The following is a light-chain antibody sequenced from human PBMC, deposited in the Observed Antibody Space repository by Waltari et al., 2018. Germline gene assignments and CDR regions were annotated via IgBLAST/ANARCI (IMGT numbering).Light chain of an antibody. CDR1: QSINSY. J-gene: IGKJ4*01. CDR3: QQRRDWPLS. V-gene: IGKV3-11*01. CDR2: DAS. Sequence: EIVLTQSPATLSLSPGERATLSCRASQSINSYLAWYQQKPGHAPRLLIYDASNRATGIPARFSGSGSGTDFTLTISSLEPEDFAVYYCQQRRDWPLSFGGGTKVEIK.